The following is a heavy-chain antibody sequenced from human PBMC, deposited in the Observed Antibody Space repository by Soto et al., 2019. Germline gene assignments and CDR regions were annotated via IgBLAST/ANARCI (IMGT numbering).Heavy chain of an antibody. V-gene: IGHV3-23*01. J-gene: IGHJ4*02. CDR1: GFTFSSYA. CDR2: ISGSGGST. D-gene: IGHD6-19*01. CDR3: ASPGYSSGCEVY. Sequence: GGSLRLSCAASGFTFSSYAMSWVRQAPGKGLEWVSAISGSGGSTYYADSGKGRFTISRNNSKNTLYLQMNSLRAEDTAVYYCASPGYSSGCEVYWGQGTLVTVSS.